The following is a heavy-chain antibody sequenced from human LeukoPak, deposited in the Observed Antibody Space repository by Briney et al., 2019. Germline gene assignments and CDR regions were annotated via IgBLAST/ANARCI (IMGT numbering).Heavy chain of an antibody. J-gene: IGHJ4*02. CDR3: AGRRLYYFDY. CDR1: GDSISSSSYY. V-gene: IGHV4-39*07. Sequence: PSETLSLTCTVSGDSISSSSYYWGWIRQPPGKGLEWIGSIYYSGSTYYNPSLKSRVTISVDTSKNQFSLKLSSVTAADTAVYYCAGRRLYYFDYWGQGTLVTVSS. CDR2: IYYSGST.